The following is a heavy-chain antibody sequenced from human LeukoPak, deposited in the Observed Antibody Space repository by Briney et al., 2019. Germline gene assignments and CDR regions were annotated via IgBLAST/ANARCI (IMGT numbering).Heavy chain of an antibody. CDR1: GLTFSSYW. D-gene: IGHD2-2*03. CDR3: AKDLDIVVVPAPGGLDP. CDR2: IRYDGSNK. V-gene: IGHV3-30*02. Sequence: TGGSLRLSCAASGLTFSSYWMHWVRQAPGKGLEWVAFIRYDGSNKYYADSVKGRFTISRDNSKNTLYQQMNSLRAEDTAVYYCAKDLDIVVVPAPGGLDPWGQGTLVTVSS. J-gene: IGHJ5*02.